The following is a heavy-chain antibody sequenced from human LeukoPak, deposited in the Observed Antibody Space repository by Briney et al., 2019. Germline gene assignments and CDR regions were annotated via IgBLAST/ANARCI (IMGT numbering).Heavy chain of an antibody. V-gene: IGHV3-23*01. J-gene: IGHJ6*04. CDR1: GFTLSSYA. D-gene: IGHD4-17*01. CDR3: AKPVEYGDYVTDYYYYGMDV. CDR2: ISGSGGST. Sequence: PGGSLRLSCAASGFTLSSYAMSWVRQAPGKGLEWVSAISGSGGSTYYADSVKGRFTISRDNSKNTLYLQMNSLRAEDTAVYYCAKPVEYGDYVTDYYYYGMDVWGKGTTVTVSS.